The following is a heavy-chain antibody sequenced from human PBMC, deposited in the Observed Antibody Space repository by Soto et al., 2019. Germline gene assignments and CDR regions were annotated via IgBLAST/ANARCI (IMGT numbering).Heavy chain of an antibody. D-gene: IGHD2-15*01. CDR3: ARERVDITRRYDY. J-gene: IGHJ4*02. V-gene: IGHV3-21*01. Sequence: GGSLRLSCAASGFTFSSYTMNWVRQAPGKGLEWVSSIGSSTSYIYYADSVKGRFTISRDNAKNSLYLQMNSLRVEDTAVYYCARERVDITRRYDYWGQGTLVTVSS. CDR2: IGSSTSYI. CDR1: GFTFSSYT.